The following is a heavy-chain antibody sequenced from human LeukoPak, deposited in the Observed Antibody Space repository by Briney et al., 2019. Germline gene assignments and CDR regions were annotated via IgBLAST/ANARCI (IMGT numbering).Heavy chain of an antibody. CDR1: GGSISSYY. V-gene: IGHV4-59*12. CDR3: ARGTVGYCSGGSCQGWFDP. Sequence: SETLSLTCTVSGGSISSYYWSWIRQPPGKGLEWIGNIYCGSTYYNPSLKSRVTISVDTSKNQFSLKLSSVTAADTAVYYCARGTVGYCSGGSCQGWFDPWGQGTLVTVSS. J-gene: IGHJ5*02. D-gene: IGHD2-15*01. CDR2: IYCGST.